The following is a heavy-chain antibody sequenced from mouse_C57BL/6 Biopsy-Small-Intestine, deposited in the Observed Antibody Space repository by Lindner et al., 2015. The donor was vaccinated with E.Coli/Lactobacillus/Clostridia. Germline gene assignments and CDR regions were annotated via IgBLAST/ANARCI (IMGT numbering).Heavy chain of an antibody. CDR1: GYAFSSYW. D-gene: IGHD2-1*01. Sequence: VQLQESGAELVKPGASVKISCKASGYAFSSYWMNWAKQRPGKGLEWIGQIYPGDGDTNYNGNFKGKATLTADKSSSTAYMQLSSLTSEDSAVYFCAREGIYCGKGYTMDYWGQGTSVTVSS. V-gene: IGHV1-80*01. CDR3: AREGIYCGKGYTMDY. CDR2: IYPGDGDT. J-gene: IGHJ4*01.